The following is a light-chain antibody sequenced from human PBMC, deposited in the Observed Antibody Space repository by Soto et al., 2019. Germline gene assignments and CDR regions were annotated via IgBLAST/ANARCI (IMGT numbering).Light chain of an antibody. CDR1: QDIGND. V-gene: IGKV1-6*02. J-gene: IGKJ1*01. CDR2: AAS. Sequence: IQMTQSPSSLSASVRDRVTITCRASQDIGNDLGWYQQKPGKAPNLLIYAASSLRSGVPSRFSGSGSGTHFTLTINSLQAEDSATYFCLQDYPYPWTFGQGTKVEIK. CDR3: LQDYPYPWT.